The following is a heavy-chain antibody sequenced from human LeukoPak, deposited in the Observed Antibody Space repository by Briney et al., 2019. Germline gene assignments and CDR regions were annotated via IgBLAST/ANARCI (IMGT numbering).Heavy chain of an antibody. D-gene: IGHD3-10*01. J-gene: IGHJ5*02. V-gene: IGHV3-21*01. CDR2: ISSSGSYI. CDR1: GFTFSRYS. CDR3: AKDRMVRGFDWFDP. Sequence: GGSLRLSCVVSGFTFSRYSMNWVRQAPGKGLEWVSSISSSGSYIYYADSVKGRFTVSRDNAKNSLYLQMNSLRAEDTAVYYCAKDRMVRGFDWFDPWGQGTLVTVSS.